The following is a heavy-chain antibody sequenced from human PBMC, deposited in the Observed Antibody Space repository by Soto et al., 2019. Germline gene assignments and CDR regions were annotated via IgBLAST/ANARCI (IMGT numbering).Heavy chain of an antibody. CDR3: ARGNYLMMYGVVNPDGMDV. Sequence: SVKVSCKASGGTFSSYAISWVRQAPGQGLEWMGGIIPIFGTANYAQKFQGRVTITADESTSTAYMELRSLRSEDTDVYYCARGNYLMMYGVVNPDGMDVWGQGTTVTVSS. D-gene: IGHD3-3*01. V-gene: IGHV1-69*13. J-gene: IGHJ6*02. CDR1: GGTFSSYA. CDR2: IIPIFGTA.